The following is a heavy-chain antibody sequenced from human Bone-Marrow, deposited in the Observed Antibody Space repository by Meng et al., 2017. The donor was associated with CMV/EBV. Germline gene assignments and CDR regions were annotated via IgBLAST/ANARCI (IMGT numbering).Heavy chain of an antibody. J-gene: IGHJ4*02. CDR3: ARDIFAHCGGDCYSPPSFDY. V-gene: IGHV3-21*06. Sequence: FRSYSMNWVRQAPRKALEWVSLIHAGSDYIYYADSVKGRFTISRDNAKNSLYLQMNRLRAEDTAVYYCARDIFAHCGGDCYSPPSFDYWGQGTLVTVSS. CDR1: FRSYS. D-gene: IGHD2-21*02. CDR2: IHAGSDYI.